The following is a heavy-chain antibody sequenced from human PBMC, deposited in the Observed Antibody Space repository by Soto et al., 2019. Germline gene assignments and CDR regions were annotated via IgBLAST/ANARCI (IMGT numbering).Heavy chain of an antibody. CDR2: IGTAGDT. Sequence: WGSLRLSCAASGFTFSSYDMHWVRQATGKGLEWVSAIGTAGDTYYPGSVKGRFTISRENAKNSLYLQMNSLRAGDTAVYYCARGRGSSGWYDIWGQGTMVTVSS. V-gene: IGHV3-13*01. CDR1: GFTFSSYD. CDR3: ARGRGSSGWYDI. D-gene: IGHD6-19*01. J-gene: IGHJ3*02.